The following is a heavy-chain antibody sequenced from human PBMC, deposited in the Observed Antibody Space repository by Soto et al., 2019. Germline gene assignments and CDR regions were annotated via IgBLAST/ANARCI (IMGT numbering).Heavy chain of an antibody. CDR1: GFTFDDYA. J-gene: IGHJ4*02. V-gene: IGHV3-9*01. D-gene: IGHD5-18*01. Sequence: GGSLRLSCAASGFTFDDYAMHWVRQAPGKGLEWVSGISWNSGSIGYADSVKGRFTISRDNAKNSLYLQMNSLRAEDTALYYCAKLGRGVDTAMVHGGTFDYWGQGTLVTVSS. CDR3: AKLGRGVDTAMVHGGTFDY. CDR2: ISWNSGSI.